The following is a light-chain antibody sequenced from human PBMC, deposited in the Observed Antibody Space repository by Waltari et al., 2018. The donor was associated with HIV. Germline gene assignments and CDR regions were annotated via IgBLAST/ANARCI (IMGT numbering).Light chain of an antibody. V-gene: IGLV2-23*02. J-gene: IGLJ1*01. Sequence: QSALTQPASVSGSPGHSITISCPGTSRDVVSYNLVSWYQQHPGKAPKLMIYEVSKRPSGVSNRFSGSKSGNTASLTISGLQAEDEADYYCCSYAGSSTYVFGTGTKVTVL. CDR3: CSYAGSSTYV. CDR2: EVS. CDR1: SRDVVSYNL.